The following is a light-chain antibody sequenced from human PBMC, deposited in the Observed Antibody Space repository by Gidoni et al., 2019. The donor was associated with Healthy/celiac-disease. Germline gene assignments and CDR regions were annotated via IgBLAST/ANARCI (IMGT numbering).Light chain of an antibody. CDR1: KLGDKY. Sequence: SYELPQPTSVSVSPGQTASITCSGGKLGDKYACWYQQKPGQSPVLVIYQDSKRPSGIPERFSGSNSGNTATLTISGTQAMDEADYYCQAWDSSTVVFGGGTKLTVL. V-gene: IGLV3-1*01. CDR3: QAWDSSTVV. J-gene: IGLJ2*01. CDR2: QDS.